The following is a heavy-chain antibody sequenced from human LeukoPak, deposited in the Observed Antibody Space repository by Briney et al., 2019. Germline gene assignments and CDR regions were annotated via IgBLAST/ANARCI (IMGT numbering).Heavy chain of an antibody. Sequence: PGGSLRLSCEASGFTFSTYWMSWVRQAPGKGLEWVANIKQDESEKNYVDSVKGRFTISRDNAKNSLYLQMNSLRVEDTAVYYCARGGFHYGCWGQGTLVTVSS. V-gene: IGHV3-7*05. D-gene: IGHD5-18*01. CDR1: GFTFSTYW. CDR2: IKQDESEK. J-gene: IGHJ4*02. CDR3: ARGGFHYGC.